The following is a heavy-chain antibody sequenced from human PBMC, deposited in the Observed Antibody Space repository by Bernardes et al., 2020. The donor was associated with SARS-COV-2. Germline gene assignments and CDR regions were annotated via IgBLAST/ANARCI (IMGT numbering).Heavy chain of an antibody. CDR3: ARSGSKDYYDSSGYYQETHYYYYGMDV. Sequence: GGSLRLSCAASGFTVSSNYMSWVRQAPGKGLEWVSVIYSGGSTYYADSVKGRFTISRDNSKNTLYLQMNSLRAEDTAVYYCARSGSKDYYDSSGYYQETHYYYYGMDVWGQGTTVTVSS. CDR1: GFTVSSNY. J-gene: IGHJ6*02. V-gene: IGHV3-53*01. CDR2: IYSGGST. D-gene: IGHD3-22*01.